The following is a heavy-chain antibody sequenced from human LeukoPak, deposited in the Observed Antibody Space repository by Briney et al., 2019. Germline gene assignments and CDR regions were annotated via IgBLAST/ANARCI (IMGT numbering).Heavy chain of an antibody. Sequence: SETLSLTCAVYGGSFSGYYWSWIRQPPGKGLEWIGEINHSGSTNYNPSLKSRVTISVDTSKNQFSLKLSSVTAADTAVYYCARVGAATISSYFDNWGQGTLVTVSS. J-gene: IGHJ4*01. D-gene: IGHD6-25*01. V-gene: IGHV4-34*01. CDR2: INHSGST. CDR1: GGSFSGYY. CDR3: ARVGAATISSYFDN.